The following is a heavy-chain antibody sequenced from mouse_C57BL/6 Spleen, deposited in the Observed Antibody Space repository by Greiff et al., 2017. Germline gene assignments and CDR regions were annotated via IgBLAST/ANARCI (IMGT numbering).Heavy chain of an antibody. CDR2: ISYDGSN. Sequence: EVQRVESGPGLVKPSQSLSLTCSVTGYSITSGYYWNWIRQFPGNKLEWMGYISYDGSNNYNPSLKNRISITRDTSKNQFFLKLNSVTTEDTATYYCARGGYYGNYGYAMDYWGQGTSVTVSS. V-gene: IGHV3-6*01. CDR1: GYSITSGYY. D-gene: IGHD2-1*01. CDR3: ARGGYYGNYGYAMDY. J-gene: IGHJ4*01.